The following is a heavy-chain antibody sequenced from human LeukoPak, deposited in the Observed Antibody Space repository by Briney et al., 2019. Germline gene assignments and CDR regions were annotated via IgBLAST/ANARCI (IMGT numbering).Heavy chain of an antibody. J-gene: IGHJ5*02. V-gene: IGHV4-59*08. D-gene: IGHD2-15*01. Sequence: SETLSLTCTVSGGSISSYYWSWIRQPPGKGLEWIGYIYYSGSTNYNPSLKSRVTISVDTSKNQFSLKLSSVTAADTAVYYCARVDGSCAGGSCPSGNWFDPWGQGTLVTVSS. CDR2: IYYSGST. CDR3: ARVDGSCAGGSCPSGNWFDP. CDR1: GGSISSYY.